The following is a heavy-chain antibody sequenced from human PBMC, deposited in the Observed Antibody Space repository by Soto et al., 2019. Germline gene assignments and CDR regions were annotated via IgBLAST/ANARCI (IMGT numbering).Heavy chain of an antibody. V-gene: IGHV4-39*01. J-gene: IGHJ3*02. D-gene: IGHD2-15*01. CDR1: GGSISSSSYY. CDR2: IYYSGST. Sequence: QLQLQESGPGLVKPSETLSLTCTVSGGSISSSSYYWGWIRQPPGKGLEWIGSIYYSGSTYYNPSLKSRVTISVDTSKNQFSLKLSSVTAAATAVYYCAKRSCYSVCWSTYENAFDIWGQGTMVTVSS. CDR3: AKRSCYSVCWSTYENAFDI.